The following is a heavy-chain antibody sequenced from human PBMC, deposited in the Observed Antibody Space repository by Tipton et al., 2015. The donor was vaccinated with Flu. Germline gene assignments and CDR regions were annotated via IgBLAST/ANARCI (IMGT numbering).Heavy chain of an antibody. J-gene: IGHJ6*02. D-gene: IGHD2/OR15-2a*01. Sequence: SLRLSCAASGFIFSDYAMHWVRQAPGKGLEYVSAISSHGDNTYYADSVKGRFTISRDNSKNTLYLQMGSLRADDMAVYYCARGMNSGLVDVWGQGTTVTVSS. CDR2: ISSHGDNT. CDR3: ARGMNSGLVDV. V-gene: IGHV3-64*02. CDR1: GFIFSDYA.